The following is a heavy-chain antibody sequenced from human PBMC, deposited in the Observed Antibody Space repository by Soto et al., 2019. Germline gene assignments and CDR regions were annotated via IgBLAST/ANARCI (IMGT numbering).Heavy chain of an antibody. D-gene: IGHD2-2*01. J-gene: IGHJ5*02. V-gene: IGHV3-23*01. Sequence: EVQLLESGGGLVQPGGSLRLSCAASGFSFSTYAMSWFRQAPGKGLEWVSGISAGGGNTYYADSVRGRFTISRDNSKNTVDLQISSLRAEDTALYYCAKHSEYQLLSWLDPWGLGTLVTVSS. CDR1: GFSFSTYA. CDR2: ISAGGGNT. CDR3: AKHSEYQLLSWLDP.